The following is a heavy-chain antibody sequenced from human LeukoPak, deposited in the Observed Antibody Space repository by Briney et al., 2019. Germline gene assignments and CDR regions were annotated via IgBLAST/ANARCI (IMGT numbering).Heavy chain of an antibody. Sequence: SETLSLTCTVSGGSISSYYWSWIRQHPGKGLEWIGYIYYSGSTYYNPSLKSRVTISVDTSKNQFSLKLSSVTAADTAVYYCASLLFGGYNYFDYWGQGTLVTVSS. CDR1: GGSISSYY. V-gene: IGHV4-59*06. CDR3: ASLLFGGYNYFDY. CDR2: IYYSGST. J-gene: IGHJ4*02. D-gene: IGHD5-12*01.